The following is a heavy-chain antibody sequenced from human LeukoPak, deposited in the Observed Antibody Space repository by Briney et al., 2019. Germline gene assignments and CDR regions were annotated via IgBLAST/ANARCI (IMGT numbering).Heavy chain of an antibody. CDR3: SGQNAAVDAFDS. CDR1: GGSISPYY. J-gene: IGHJ3*02. CDR2: IYYSGST. V-gene: IGHV4-59*08. D-gene: IGHD6-13*01. Sequence: SETLSLTCTVSGGSISPYYWSWIRQPPGKGLEWIGYIYYSGSTIYNPSLKSRVTISVGMSKNQFPYKQSSVTAEDTAVYYCSGQNAAVDAFDSWGQGTMVSVCS.